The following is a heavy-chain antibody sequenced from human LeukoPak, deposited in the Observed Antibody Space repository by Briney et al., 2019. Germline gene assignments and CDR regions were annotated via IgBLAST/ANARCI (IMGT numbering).Heavy chain of an antibody. CDR3: ARGVPYDFWSGYSPRYYFDY. CDR1: GYTFTSYD. Sequence: ASVKVSCKASGYTFTSYDINWVRQATGQGLEWMGWMNPNSGNTGYAQKFQGRVTVTRNTSISTAYMELSSLRSEDTAVYYCARGVPYDFWSGYSPRYYFDYWGQGTLVTVSS. CDR2: MNPNSGNT. D-gene: IGHD3-3*01. V-gene: IGHV1-8*01. J-gene: IGHJ4*02.